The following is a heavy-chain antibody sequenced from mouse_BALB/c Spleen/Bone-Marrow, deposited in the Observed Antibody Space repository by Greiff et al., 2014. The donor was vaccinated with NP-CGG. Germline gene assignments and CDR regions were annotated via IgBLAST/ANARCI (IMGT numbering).Heavy chain of an antibody. CDR2: IWAGGST. J-gene: IGHJ2*01. CDR3: ARDRYYDYYFDY. CDR1: GFPLTNYG. V-gene: IGHV2-9*02. Sequence: VQLQQSGPGLVAPSQGLSITCTVSGFPLTNYGVHWVRQPPGKGLEWLGVIWAGGSTNYNSALMSRLSITKDNSKSQVFLKMNSLQTDDTAMYYCARDRYYDYYFDYWGQGTTLTVSS. D-gene: IGHD2-4*01.